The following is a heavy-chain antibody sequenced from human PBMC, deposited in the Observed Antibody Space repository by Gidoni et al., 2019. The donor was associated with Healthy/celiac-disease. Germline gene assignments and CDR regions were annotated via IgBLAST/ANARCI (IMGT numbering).Heavy chain of an antibody. J-gene: IGHJ3*02. CDR3: AKFLEWLPSDAFDI. CDR1: GSTLISYA. D-gene: IGHD3-3*01. CDR2: IHGIGGRT. V-gene: IGHV3-23*01. Sequence: VQLLESGGGLVQPGGSLRFSFSASGSTLISYAMSWVGHAPGKGLEWVSAIHGIGGRTYYADSVKGRFTLSRDNSKDTLYLQMNRLRAEDTAVYYCAKFLEWLPSDAFDIWGQGTMVTVSS.